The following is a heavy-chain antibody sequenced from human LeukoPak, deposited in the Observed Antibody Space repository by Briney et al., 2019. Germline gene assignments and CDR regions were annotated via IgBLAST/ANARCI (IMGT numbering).Heavy chain of an antibody. CDR1: GYTFTSYD. Sequence: ASVKVSCKASGYTFTSYDINWVRQATGQGLEWMGWMNPNSGNTGYAQKFQGRVTMTRNTSISTAYMELSSLRSEDTAVYYCARGPVTPPIAVAGIRPDYYYYYMDVWGKGTTVTISS. J-gene: IGHJ6*03. CDR2: MNPNSGNT. V-gene: IGHV1-8*01. D-gene: IGHD6-19*01. CDR3: ARGPVTPPIAVAGIRPDYYYYYMDV.